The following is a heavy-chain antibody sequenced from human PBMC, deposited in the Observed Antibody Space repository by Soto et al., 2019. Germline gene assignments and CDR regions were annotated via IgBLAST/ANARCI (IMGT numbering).Heavy chain of an antibody. V-gene: IGHV2-5*01. CDR3: AHSKVVAATGYYYYHYGMDV. D-gene: IGHD2-15*01. CDR2: IYWNDDK. Sequence: SGPTLVNPTQTLTLTCTFSGFSLSTSGVGVGWIRQPPGKALEWLALIYWNDDKRYSPSLKSRLTITKDTSKNQVVLTMTNMDPVDTATYYCAHSKVVAATGYYYYHYGMDVWGQGTTVTVSS. CDR1: GFSLSTSGVG. J-gene: IGHJ6*02.